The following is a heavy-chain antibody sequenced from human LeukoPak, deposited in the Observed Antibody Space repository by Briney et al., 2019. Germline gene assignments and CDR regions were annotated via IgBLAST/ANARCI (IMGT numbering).Heavy chain of an antibody. Sequence: PGGSLRLSCAASGFTFASYAMSWVRQAPGKGLEWVSGISGDGDSTYYADSVRGRFTISRDNSQNTLFLQMSSLRAEDTAIYYCAKDWHYIVVSWFDPWGQGTLVTVSS. CDR2: ISGDGDST. CDR3: AKDWHYIVVSWFDP. J-gene: IGHJ5*02. CDR1: GFTFASYA. D-gene: IGHD3-22*01. V-gene: IGHV3-23*01.